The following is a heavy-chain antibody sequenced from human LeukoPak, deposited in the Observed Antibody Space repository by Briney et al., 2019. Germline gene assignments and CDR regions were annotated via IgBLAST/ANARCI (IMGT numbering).Heavy chain of an antibody. CDR3: ARATYYYDSSGYRNWFDP. V-gene: IGHV4-39*07. J-gene: IGHJ5*02. Sequence: SETLSLTCTVSGRSISSSSDYWGWIRQPPGKGLEWIGRIYYSGDTYYNPSVKSRVTISVDTSKNQFSLKLRSVTPADTTVYYCARATYYYDSSGYRNWFDPWGQGTLVTVSS. CDR2: IYYSGDT. CDR1: GRSISSSSDY. D-gene: IGHD3-22*01.